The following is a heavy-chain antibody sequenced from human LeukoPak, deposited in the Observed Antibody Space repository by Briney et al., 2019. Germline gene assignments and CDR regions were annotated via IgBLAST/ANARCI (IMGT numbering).Heavy chain of an antibody. Sequence: GGSLRLSCAASGFTFSSYWMHWVRQAPGKGLVWVSRIKSDGSSTTYADSVKGRFTISRDNAKNTLYLQMNSLRAEDTAVYYCARDSIEGTNVDYWGQGTLVTVSS. CDR3: ARDSIEGTNVDY. CDR2: IKSDGSST. D-gene: IGHD2-8*01. V-gene: IGHV3-74*01. J-gene: IGHJ4*02. CDR1: GFTFSSYW.